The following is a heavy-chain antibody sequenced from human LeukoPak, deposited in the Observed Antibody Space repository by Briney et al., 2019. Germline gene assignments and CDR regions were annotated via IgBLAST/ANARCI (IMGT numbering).Heavy chain of an antibody. V-gene: IGHV4-59*01. CDR2: IYYSGST. J-gene: IGHJ4*02. CDR3: ARAGYYYGSGSYYNTPHFDY. D-gene: IGHD3-10*01. CDR1: GGSISSYY. Sequence: PSETLSLTCTVSGGSISSYYWSWIRQPPGKGLEYVGYIYYSGSTYYNPSLKSRVTISVDTSKNQFSLKLSSVTAADTAVYYCARAGYYYGSGSYYNTPHFDYWGQGTLVTVS.